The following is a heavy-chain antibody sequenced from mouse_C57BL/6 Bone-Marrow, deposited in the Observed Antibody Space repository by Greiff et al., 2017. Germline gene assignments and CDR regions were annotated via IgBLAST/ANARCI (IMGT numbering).Heavy chain of an antibody. CDR1: GFTFSSYA. J-gene: IGHJ1*03. CDR3: TRDPTGWYFDV. CDR2: ISSGGDYI. V-gene: IGHV5-9-1*02. Sequence: EVKVVESGEGLVKPGGSLKLSCAASGFTFSSYAMSWVRQTPEKRLEWVAYISSGGDYIYYADTVKGRFTISRDNARNTLYLQMSSLKSEDTAMYYCTRDPTGWYFDVWGTGTTVTVSS.